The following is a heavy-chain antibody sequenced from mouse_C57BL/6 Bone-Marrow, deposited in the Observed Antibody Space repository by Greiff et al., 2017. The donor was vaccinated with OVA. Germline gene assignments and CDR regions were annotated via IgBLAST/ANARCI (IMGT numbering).Heavy chain of an antibody. CDR1: GYTFTSYW. V-gene: IGHV1-69*01. CDR3: ASDYDYDVGFAY. J-gene: IGHJ3*01. Sequence: VQLQQPGAELVMPGASVKLSCEASGYTFTSYWMHWVKQRPGQGLEWIGEIDPSDSYTNYNQKFKGKSTLTVDKSSSTAYMQLSSLTSEDSAVYYCASDYDYDVGFAYWGQGTLVTVSA. D-gene: IGHD2-4*01. CDR2: IDPSDSYT.